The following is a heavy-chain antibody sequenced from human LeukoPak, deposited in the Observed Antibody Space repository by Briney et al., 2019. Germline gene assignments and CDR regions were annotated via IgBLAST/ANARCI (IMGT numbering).Heavy chain of an antibody. CDR2: ISSSSNTI. V-gene: IGHV3-48*04. D-gene: IGHD2-21*01. CDR1: GFTFSSYS. CDR3: ARAGDN. Sequence: PGGSLRLSCAASGFTFSSYSMNWVRQAPGKGLEWVSYISSSSNTIYYADSVKGRFTISRDNAKNSPYLQMNSLRAEDTAVYYCARAGDNWGQGTLVTVSS. J-gene: IGHJ4*02.